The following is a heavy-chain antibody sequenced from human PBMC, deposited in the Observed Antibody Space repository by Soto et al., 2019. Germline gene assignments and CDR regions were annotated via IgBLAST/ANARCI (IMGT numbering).Heavy chain of an antibody. CDR3: ARDAPTRSWYADYYYGMDV. J-gene: IGHJ6*02. CDR2: ISAYNGNT. CDR1: GYTFTSYG. D-gene: IGHD6-13*01. Sequence: SVKVSCKASGYTFTSYGISWVRQAPGQGLEWMGWISAYNGNTNYAQKLQGRVTMTTDTSTSTAYMELRSLRSDDTAVYYCARDAPTRSWYADYYYGMDVWGQGTTVTVSS. V-gene: IGHV1-18*01.